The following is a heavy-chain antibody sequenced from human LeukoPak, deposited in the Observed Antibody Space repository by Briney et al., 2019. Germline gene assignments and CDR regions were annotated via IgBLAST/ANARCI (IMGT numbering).Heavy chain of an antibody. CDR3: ARGFSGSFYYYYYMDV. D-gene: IGHD1-26*01. CDR1: GVSISSYY. CDR2: IYYSGST. Sequence: PSETLSLTCTVSGVSISSYYWSWIRQPPGKGLEWIGYIYYSGSTNYKPSLKSRVTISVDTSKNQFSLKLSSVTAADTAVYYCARGFSGSFYYYYYMDVWGKGTTVTVSS. V-gene: IGHV4-59*08. J-gene: IGHJ6*03.